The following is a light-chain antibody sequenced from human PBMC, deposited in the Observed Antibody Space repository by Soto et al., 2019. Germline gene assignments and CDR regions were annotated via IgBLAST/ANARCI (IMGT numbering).Light chain of an antibody. CDR2: EVT. Sequence: QSALTQPASVSESPGQSITISCTGTSVDVGAYNYVSWYQHHPGKAPKLIIYEVTNRPSGVSNRFSGSKSGDTASLTIAGLQAEDEADYYCSSYTTSATLVFGGGTQLTVL. CDR3: SSYTTSATLV. V-gene: IGLV2-14*01. J-gene: IGLJ3*02. CDR1: SVDVGAYNY.